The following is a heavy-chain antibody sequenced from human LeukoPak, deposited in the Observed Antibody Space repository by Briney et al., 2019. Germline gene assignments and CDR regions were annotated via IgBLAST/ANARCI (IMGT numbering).Heavy chain of an antibody. J-gene: IGHJ4*02. CDR3: ATVSFDY. CDR2: ISSSSSYI. D-gene: IGHD5/OR15-5a*01. V-gene: IGHV3-21*01. Sequence: PGGSLRLSCAASGFTFSSYSMNWVRQAPGKGLEWVSSISSSSSYIYHADSVKGRFTISRDNAKNSLYLQMNSLRAEDTAVYYCATVSFDYWGQGTLVTVSS. CDR1: GFTFSSYS.